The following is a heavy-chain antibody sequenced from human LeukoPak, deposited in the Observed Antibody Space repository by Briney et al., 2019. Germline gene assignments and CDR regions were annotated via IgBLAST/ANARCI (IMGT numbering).Heavy chain of an antibody. D-gene: IGHD7-27*01. V-gene: IGHV4-39*01. CDR3: ARLFNWGLDY. Sequence: SETLSLTCTVSGGSLSSSSYYWGWIRQPPGKGLEWIGSIYYSGSTYYNPSLKSRVTISVDTSKNQFSLKLSSVTAADTAVYYCARLFNWGLDYWGQGTLVTVSS. CDR2: IYYSGST. CDR1: GGSLSSSSYY. J-gene: IGHJ4*02.